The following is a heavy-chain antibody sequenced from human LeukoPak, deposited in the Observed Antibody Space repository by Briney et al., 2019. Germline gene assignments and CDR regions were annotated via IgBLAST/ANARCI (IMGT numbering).Heavy chain of an antibody. CDR2: INPNSGGT. J-gene: IGHJ4*02. CDR3: ARWMATVTTPDY. CDR1: GYTFNGFY. D-gene: IGHD4-11*01. Sequence: GASVTVSCKASGYTFNGFYLHWARQAPGQGLEWMGWINPNSGGTNYAQKFQGRVTMTRDTSISTAYMELSRLRSDDTAVYYCARWMATVTTPDYWGQGTLVTVSS. V-gene: IGHV1-2*02.